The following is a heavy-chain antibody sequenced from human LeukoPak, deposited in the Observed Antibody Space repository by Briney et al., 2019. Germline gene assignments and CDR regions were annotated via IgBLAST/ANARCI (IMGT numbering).Heavy chain of an antibody. CDR1: GYTFTSYD. CDR3: ATPTIYCSSTSCSDFDY. V-gene: IGHV1-8*01. Sequence: GASVKVSCKASGYTFTSYDINWVRQATGQGLEWMGWMNPNSGNTGYAQKFQGRVTMTRNTSISTAYMELSSLRSEDTAVYYCATPTIYCSSTSCSDFDYWGQGTLVTVSS. CDR2: MNPNSGNT. J-gene: IGHJ4*02. D-gene: IGHD2-2*01.